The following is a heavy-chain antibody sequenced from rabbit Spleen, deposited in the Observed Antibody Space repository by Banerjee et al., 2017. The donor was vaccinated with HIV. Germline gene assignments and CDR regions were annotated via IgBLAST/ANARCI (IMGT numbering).Heavy chain of an antibody. J-gene: IGHJ4*01. CDR2: IYGGSSGGT. CDR1: RFSFSTNYW. Sequence: QSLEESGGDLVKPGASLTLTCTASRFSFSTNYWICWVRQAPGKGLEWIACIYGGSSGGTDYTNWAKGRFTISKTSSTTVTLQMTSLTVADTATYFCARDLAGVIGWNFYLWGPGTLVTVS. CDR3: ARDLAGVIGWNFYL. D-gene: IGHD4-1*01. V-gene: IGHV1S40*01.